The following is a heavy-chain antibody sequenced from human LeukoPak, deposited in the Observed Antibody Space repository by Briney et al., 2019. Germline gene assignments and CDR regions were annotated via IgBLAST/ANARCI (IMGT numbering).Heavy chain of an antibody. CDR2: INHSGST. CDR3: ARINVVGYSYGYLGFFDY. J-gene: IGHJ4*02. V-gene: IGHV4-34*01. Sequence: PSETLSLTCAVYGVSFSGYYWSWIRRPPGKGLEWVGEINHSGSTNYNPSLKSRATISVAASMHPFSRTLSSVTAADTAVYYWARINVVGYSYGYLGFFDYWGQGTLVPVSS. D-gene: IGHD5-18*01. CDR1: GVSFSGYY.